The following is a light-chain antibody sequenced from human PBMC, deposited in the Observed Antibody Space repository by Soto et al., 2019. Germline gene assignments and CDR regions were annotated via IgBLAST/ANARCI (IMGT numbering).Light chain of an antibody. V-gene: IGKV1-39*01. Sequence: DIQMTQSPSSLSASVGDRVPITCRASQSISSYLNWYQQKPGKVPKLLIYAASSLQSVVPSRLSGSGSGTDFNLSISSLQPEDFATCYCQQSYSAPYTFGQGTKLEIK. J-gene: IGKJ2*01. CDR2: AAS. CDR1: QSISSY. CDR3: QQSYSAPYT.